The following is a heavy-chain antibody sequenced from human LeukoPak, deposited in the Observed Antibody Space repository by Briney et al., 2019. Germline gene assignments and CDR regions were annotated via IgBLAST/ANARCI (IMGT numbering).Heavy chain of an antibody. J-gene: IGHJ4*02. CDR1: GGSFSGYY. CDR2: INHGGST. D-gene: IGHD2-21*01. CDR3: ARCDGYNILDY. Sequence: PSETLFLTCAVYGGSFSGYYWSWIRQPPGKGLEWIGEINHGGSTNYNPSLKSRVTISVDTSKNQFSLKLSSVTAADTAVYYCARCDGYNILDYWGQGTLVTVSS. V-gene: IGHV4-34*01.